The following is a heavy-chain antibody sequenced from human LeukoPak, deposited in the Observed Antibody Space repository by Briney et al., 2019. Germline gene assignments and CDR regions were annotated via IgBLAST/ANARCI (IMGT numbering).Heavy chain of an antibody. CDR3: AREGLYSYGYYFDY. Sequence: ASVKVSCKASGYTFTGYYMHWVRQAPGQGLEWMGWINPNSGGTNYAQKFQGRVTMTRDTSFSTAYMELSRLRSDDTAVYYCAREGLYSYGYYFDYWGQGTLVTVSS. CDR2: INPNSGGT. CDR1: GYTFTGYY. J-gene: IGHJ4*02. V-gene: IGHV1-2*02. D-gene: IGHD5-18*01.